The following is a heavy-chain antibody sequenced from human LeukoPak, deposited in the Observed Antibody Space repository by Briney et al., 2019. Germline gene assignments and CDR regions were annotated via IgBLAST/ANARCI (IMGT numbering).Heavy chain of an antibody. V-gene: IGHV1-2*02. CDR2: INPNSGGT. J-gene: IGHJ4*02. Sequence: ASVKVSCKASGYTFTGYYMHWVRQAPGQGLEWMGWINPNSGGTNYAQKFQGRVTMTRDTSISTAYMELSRLRSGDTAVYYCARAEPKVAAFDYWGQGTLVTVSS. D-gene: IGHD6-19*01. CDR1: GYTFTGYY. CDR3: ARAEPKVAAFDY.